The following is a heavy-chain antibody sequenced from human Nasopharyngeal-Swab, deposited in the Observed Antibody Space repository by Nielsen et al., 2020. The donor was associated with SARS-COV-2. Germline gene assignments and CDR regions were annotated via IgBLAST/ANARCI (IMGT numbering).Heavy chain of an antibody. V-gene: IGHV1-2*04. CDR1: GYTFMDFK. D-gene: IGHD6-13*01. J-gene: IGHJ4*02. CDR2: INPDTGGT. Sequence: ASVKVSCKASGYTFMDFKMHWVRQAPGQGLEWMGWINPDTGGTTYAQRFQGWVTMTRDTSISTFYMDLNRLKSDGMAVYYCARLGAAGDFDYWGQGTLVTVSS. CDR3: ARLGAAGDFDY.